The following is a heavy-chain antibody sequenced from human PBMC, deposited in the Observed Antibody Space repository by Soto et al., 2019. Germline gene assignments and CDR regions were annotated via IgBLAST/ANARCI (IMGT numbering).Heavy chain of an antibody. Sequence: RQLPGKGLEWIGYIYYSGSTNYNPSLKSRVTISEDTSKNQFSLKLSSVTAADTAVYYCARGLEGATIPFDYWGQGPFVTGS. CDR3: ARGLEGATIPFDY. V-gene: IGHV4-59*08. J-gene: IGHJ4*02. D-gene: IGHD1-26*01. CDR2: IYYSGST.